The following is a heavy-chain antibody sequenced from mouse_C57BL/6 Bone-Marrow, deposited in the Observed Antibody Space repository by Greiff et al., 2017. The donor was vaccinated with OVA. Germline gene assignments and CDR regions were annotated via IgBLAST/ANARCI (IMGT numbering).Heavy chain of an antibody. CDR1: GYTFTSYW. J-gene: IGHJ4*01. Sequence: VQLQQPGAELVMPGASVKLSCKASGYTFTSYWMHWVKQRPGQGLEWIGEIDPSDSYNNYNQKFKGKSTLTVDKSSSTAYMQLSSLTSEDSAVYYCAIYYSNYNAMDYWGQGTSVTVSS. V-gene: IGHV1-69*01. CDR3: AIYYSNYNAMDY. D-gene: IGHD2-5*01. CDR2: IDPSDSYN.